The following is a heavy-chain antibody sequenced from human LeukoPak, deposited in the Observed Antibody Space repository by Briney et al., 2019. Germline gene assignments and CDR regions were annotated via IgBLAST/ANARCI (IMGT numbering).Heavy chain of an antibody. CDR1: GFAFSTYA. CDR3: DFDN. D-gene: IGHD2-2*01. V-gene: IGHV3-23*01. CDR2: ITGSGRDT. J-gene: IGHJ4*02. Sequence: GGSLRLSCAASGFAFSTYATNWVRQAPGKRLEWVSSITGSGRDTYYAGSVKGRITISRDNSRNTLYYCAKGTLGSCSGATCYDFDNWGQRTLVTVSS.